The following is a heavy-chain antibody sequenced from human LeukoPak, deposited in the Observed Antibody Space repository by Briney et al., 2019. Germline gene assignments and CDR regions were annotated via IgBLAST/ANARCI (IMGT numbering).Heavy chain of an antibody. D-gene: IGHD1-26*01. CDR3: AREPSGSYYEGAFDI. V-gene: IGHV1-69*13. Sequence: ASVKVSCKASGGTFSSYAISWVRQAPGQGLEWMGGIIPIFGTANYAQKFQGRVTITADESTSTAYMELSSLRSEDTAVYYCAREPSGSYYEGAFDIWGQGTMVTVSS. J-gene: IGHJ3*02. CDR1: GGTFSSYA. CDR2: IIPIFGTA.